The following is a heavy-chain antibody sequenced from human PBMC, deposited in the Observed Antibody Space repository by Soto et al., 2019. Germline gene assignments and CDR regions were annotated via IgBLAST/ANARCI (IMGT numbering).Heavy chain of an antibody. CDR1: GGSISSYY. CDR3: ASRSVLGYFFDY. CDR2: SGST. V-gene: IGHV4-4*09. Sequence: QVQLQESGPGLVKPSETLSLTCTVSGGSISSYYWSWIRQPPGKGLEWIASGSTNYNPSLKSRVTLSVDTSKTQFSLKLSSVTAAATAVYYCASRSVLGYFFDYWGQGTLVTVSS. J-gene: IGHJ4*02. D-gene: IGHD3-10*01.